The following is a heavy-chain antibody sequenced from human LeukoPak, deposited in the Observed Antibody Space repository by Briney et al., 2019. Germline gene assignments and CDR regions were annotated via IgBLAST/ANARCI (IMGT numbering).Heavy chain of an antibody. Sequence: SETLSLTCAVSGGSINSPTYYWGWIRQSPEKGLECLGGIHHSGNTCYNPSLKSRVAVSADTSKNHFSLKLSSVTAADTAVYYCVRHEDSMGAAVDYWGQGTLVTVSS. J-gene: IGHJ4*02. CDR1: GGSINSPTYY. D-gene: IGHD6-13*01. CDR2: IHHSGNT. CDR3: VRHEDSMGAAVDY. V-gene: IGHV4-39*01.